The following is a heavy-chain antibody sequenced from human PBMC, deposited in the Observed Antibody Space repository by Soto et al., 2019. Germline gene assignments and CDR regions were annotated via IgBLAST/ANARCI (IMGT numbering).Heavy chain of an antibody. CDR3: ARKPLTGYYYYGMDV. J-gene: IGHJ6*02. CDR1: GFTFSSYS. CDR2: ISSSSSYI. D-gene: IGHD3-9*01. Sequence: PGGSLRLSCAASGFTFSSYSMNWVRQAPGKGLEWVSSISSSSSYIYYADSVRGRFTISRDNAKNSLYLQMNSLRAEDTAVYYCARKPLTGYYYYGMDVWGQGTTVTVSS. V-gene: IGHV3-21*01.